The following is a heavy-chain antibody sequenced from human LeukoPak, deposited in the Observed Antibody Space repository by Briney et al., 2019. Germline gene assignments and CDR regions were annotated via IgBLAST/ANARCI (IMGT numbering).Heavy chain of an antibody. D-gene: IGHD3-10*01. V-gene: IGHV3-7*03. CDR2: IKQDGTEK. CDR3: AKDTITMVRGVIMFPYGPDY. J-gene: IGHJ4*02. CDR1: GFSFTTYW. Sequence: GGSLRLSCAASGFSFTTYWMSWVRQAPGKGLEWVANIKQDGTEKYYVDSVKGRFTISRDNSKNTLYLQMNSLRAEDTAVYYCAKDTITMVRGVIMFPYGPDYWGQGTLVTVSS.